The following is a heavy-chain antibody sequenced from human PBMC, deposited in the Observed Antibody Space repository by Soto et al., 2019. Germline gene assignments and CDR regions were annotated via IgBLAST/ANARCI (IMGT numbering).Heavy chain of an antibody. V-gene: IGHV1-69*13. CDR3: AREGSSSHAFDI. J-gene: IGHJ3*02. D-gene: IGHD6-6*01. CDR1: GGTFISYA. CDR2: IIPIFGTA. Sequence: GXSGKVSFKASGGTFISYAISWVRQAPGQGLEWMGGIIPIFGTANYAQKFQGRVTITADESTSTAYMELSSLRSEDTAVYYCAREGSSSHAFDIWGQGTMVTVSS.